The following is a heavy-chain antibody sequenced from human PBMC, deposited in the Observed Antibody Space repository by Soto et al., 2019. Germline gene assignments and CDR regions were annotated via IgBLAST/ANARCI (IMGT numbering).Heavy chain of an antibody. Sequence: ASVKVSCKASGYTFTGYYMHWVRQAPGQGLEWMGWINPNSGGTNYAQKFQGWVTMTRDTSISTAYMELSRLRSDDTAVYYCARGYYYDSSGYYAPEDYYGMDVWGQGTTVTVSS. D-gene: IGHD3-22*01. CDR1: GYTFTGYY. V-gene: IGHV1-2*04. CDR3: ARGYYYDSSGYYAPEDYYGMDV. CDR2: INPNSGGT. J-gene: IGHJ6*02.